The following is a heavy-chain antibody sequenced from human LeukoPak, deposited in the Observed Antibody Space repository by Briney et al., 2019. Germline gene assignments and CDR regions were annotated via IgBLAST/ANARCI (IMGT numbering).Heavy chain of an antibody. V-gene: IGHV3-30*04. J-gene: IGHJ4*02. CDR3: AKGLFSAYDKYLDS. Sequence: GRSLRLSCTASGVTLSNYAMHWVRRPPGRGLEWVAVISFDGTNKYYGDSVEGRFSVSRDNSKNTLYLQMNSLRPDDTAMYYCAKGLFSAYDKYLDSWGQGTLVTVSS. CDR2: ISFDGTNK. D-gene: IGHD5-12*01. CDR1: GVTLSNYA.